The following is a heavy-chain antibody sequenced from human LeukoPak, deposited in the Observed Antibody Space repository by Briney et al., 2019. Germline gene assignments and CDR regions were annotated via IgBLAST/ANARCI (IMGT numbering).Heavy chain of an antibody. J-gene: IGHJ3*02. V-gene: IGHV3-7*03. CDR3: AKDTDTAMVGGAFDI. CDR1: GFTFSSYW. Sequence: PGGSLRLSCAASGFTFSSYWMSWVRQAPGKGLEWVANIKQDGSEKYYVDSVKGRFTISRDNAKNSLYLQMNSLRAEDTALYYCAKDTDTAMVGGAFDIWGQGTMVTVSS. D-gene: IGHD5-18*01. CDR2: IKQDGSEK.